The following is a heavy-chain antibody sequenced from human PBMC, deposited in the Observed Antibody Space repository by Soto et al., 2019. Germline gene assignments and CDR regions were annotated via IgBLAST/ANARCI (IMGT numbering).Heavy chain of an antibody. Sequence: GASVKVSCKASGGTFGSYTITWVRRAPGQGLEWVGGIIPILNSPAYAQKFRARVVITADEITNTAYMELNSLRIDDTAVYYCAREAPYCTSATCPKFYDMDVWGQGTTVTVS. CDR3: AREAPYCTSATCPKFYDMDV. CDR1: GGTFGSYT. CDR2: IIPILNSP. V-gene: IGHV1-69*13. J-gene: IGHJ6*02. D-gene: IGHD2-2*01.